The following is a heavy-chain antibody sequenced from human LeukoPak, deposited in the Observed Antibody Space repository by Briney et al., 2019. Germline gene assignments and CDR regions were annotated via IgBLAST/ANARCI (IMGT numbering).Heavy chain of an antibody. Sequence: GGSLRLSCAASGFTFSRYAMTWVRQAPGKGLEWVSAISGSGGSTYSADSVKGRFTISRDNSKNTLYLQMNSLRAEDTAVYYCAKSEDSSSPFDYWGQGTLVTVSS. D-gene: IGHD6-13*01. CDR1: GFTFSRYA. CDR2: ISGSGGST. J-gene: IGHJ4*02. V-gene: IGHV3-23*01. CDR3: AKSEDSSSPFDY.